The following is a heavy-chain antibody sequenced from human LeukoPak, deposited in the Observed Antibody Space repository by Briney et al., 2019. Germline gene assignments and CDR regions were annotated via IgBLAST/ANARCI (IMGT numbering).Heavy chain of an antibody. J-gene: IGHJ3*02. CDR3: ARVLSGMRMGNDAFDI. V-gene: IGHV4-59*12. Sequence: SETPSLTCTVSGDSITSYFWSWIRQPPGKGLEWVGYIFYSGITNYNPSLKSRVTISVDTSKNQFSLKLSSVTAADTAVYYCARVLSGMRMGNDAFDIWGQGTMVTVSS. CDR2: IFYSGIT. D-gene: IGHD3-10*01. CDR1: GDSITSYF.